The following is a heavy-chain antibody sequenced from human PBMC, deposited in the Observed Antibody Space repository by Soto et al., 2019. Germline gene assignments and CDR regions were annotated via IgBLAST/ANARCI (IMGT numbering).Heavy chain of an antibody. Sequence: SEPLPLSCSVSDGSSSSYYWSRVRQPPGRGLEWIGYIYFRGPTNYNPSLKSRVTMSADTYKNQFSLKLNSVTAADTAVYYCARMNYYHTSGYPFDYLGQGTLVTVSS. CDR3: ARMNYYHTSGYPFDY. CDR1: DGSSSSYY. D-gene: IGHD3-22*01. CDR2: IYFRGPT. J-gene: IGHJ4*02. V-gene: IGHV4-59*01.